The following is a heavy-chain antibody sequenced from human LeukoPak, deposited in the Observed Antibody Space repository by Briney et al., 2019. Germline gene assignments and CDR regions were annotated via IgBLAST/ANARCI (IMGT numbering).Heavy chain of an antibody. CDR1: GYTFTSYG. J-gene: IGHJ6*03. V-gene: IGHV1-18*01. CDR3: ARAKRRCCTNGVCYSSPHYYMDV. Sequence: ASVKVSCKASGYTFTSYGISWVRQAPGQGLEWMGWISAYNGNTNYAQKLQGRVTMTTDTSTSTAYMELRSLRSDDTAVYYCARAKRRCCTNGVCYSSPHYYMDVWGKGTTVTVSS. CDR2: ISAYNGNT. D-gene: IGHD2-8*01.